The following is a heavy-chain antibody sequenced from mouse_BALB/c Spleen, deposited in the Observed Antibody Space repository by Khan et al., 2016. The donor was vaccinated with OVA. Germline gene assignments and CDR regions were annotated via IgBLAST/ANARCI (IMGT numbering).Heavy chain of an antibody. CDR3: ARWIGVRRWMDY. Sequence: VQLKESGPELVKPGASVNMSCKASGYTFTIYIMHWVKQKPGQGLEWIGSINAYNVGTKYKENSSGKATLTSDKSSSTAYMVLSSLTSEVSAVYYCARWIGVRRWMDYRGQGKTVTVSS. CDR2: INAYNVGT. V-gene: IGHV1S136*01. CDR1: GYTFTIYI. D-gene: IGHD1-1*02. J-gene: IGHJ4*01.